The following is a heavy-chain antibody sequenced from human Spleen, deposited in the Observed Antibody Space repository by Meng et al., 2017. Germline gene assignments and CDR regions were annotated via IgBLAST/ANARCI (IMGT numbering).Heavy chain of an antibody. J-gene: IGHJ4*02. CDR3: ARDRFLDYGDSGALGY. Sequence: ETLSLTCAASGFTFSTYSMNWVRQAPGKGLEWVSSISSSSSYIYYADSVKGRFTISRDNAKNSLYLQMNSLRAEDTAVYYCARDRFLDYGDSGALGYWGLGTLVTVSS. D-gene: IGHD4-17*01. CDR2: ISSSSSYI. CDR1: GFTFSTYS. V-gene: IGHV3-21*01.